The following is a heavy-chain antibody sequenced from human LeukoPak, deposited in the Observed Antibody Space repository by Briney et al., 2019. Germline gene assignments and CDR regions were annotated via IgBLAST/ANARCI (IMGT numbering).Heavy chain of an antibody. D-gene: IGHD6-19*01. CDR1: GYTFTGYY. Sequence: ASVKVSCKASGYTFTGYYMHWVRQAPGQGLEWMGWINPNSGGTNYAQKFQGWVTMTRDTSISTAYMELTRLRSDDTAVYYCARDYSSGWYLFDYWGQGTLVTVSS. CDR3: ARDYSSGWYLFDY. CDR2: INPNSGGT. J-gene: IGHJ4*02. V-gene: IGHV1-2*04.